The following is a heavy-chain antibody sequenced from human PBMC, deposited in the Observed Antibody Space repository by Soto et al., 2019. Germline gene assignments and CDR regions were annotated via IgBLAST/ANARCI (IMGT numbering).Heavy chain of an antibody. CDR3: AGQWLDSYYFDY. Sequence: GGSLRLSCAASGFTFSSYAMHWVRQAPGKGLEYVSAISSNGGSTYYANSVKGRFTISRDNSKNTLYLQMGSLRAEDMAVYYFAGQWLDSYYFDYSGQGTLVTVSS. V-gene: IGHV3-64*01. J-gene: IGHJ4*02. CDR1: GFTFSSYA. CDR2: ISSNGGST. D-gene: IGHD6-19*01.